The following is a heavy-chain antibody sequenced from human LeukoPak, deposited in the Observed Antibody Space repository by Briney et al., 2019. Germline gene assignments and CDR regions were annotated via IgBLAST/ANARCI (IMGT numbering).Heavy chain of an antibody. J-gene: IGHJ4*02. V-gene: IGHV6-1*01. D-gene: IGHD1-14*01. CDR2: TYYRSKWYN. Sequence: QTPSLTCAISGDSVSSNSAACNWIRQSPSRGLEWLGRTYYRSKWYNDYEVSVKSRITNNPETSKKQSSLQRNSVTPEDTAVYYCAREYSGSDNWNHVGVDYWGEGTLVTAPS. CDR3: AREYSGSDNWNHVGVDY. CDR1: GDSVSSNSAA.